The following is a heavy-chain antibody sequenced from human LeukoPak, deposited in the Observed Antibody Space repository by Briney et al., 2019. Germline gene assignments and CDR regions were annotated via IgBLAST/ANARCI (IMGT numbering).Heavy chain of an antibody. D-gene: IGHD1-26*01. CDR1: GFTFSTSW. J-gene: IGHJ6*02. Sequence: PGGSLRLSCAASGFTFSTSWMSWVRQAPGKGLEWVSVIYSGGSTYYADSVRGRFTISRDNSKNTLYLQMNSLRAEDTAVYYCAKTLSGSYYYGMDVWGQGTTVTVSS. CDR3: AKTLSGSYYYGMDV. CDR2: IYSGGST. V-gene: IGHV3-53*01.